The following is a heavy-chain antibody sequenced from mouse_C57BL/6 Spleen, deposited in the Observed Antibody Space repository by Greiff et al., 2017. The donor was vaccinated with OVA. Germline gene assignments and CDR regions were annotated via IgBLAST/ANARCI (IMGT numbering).Heavy chain of an antibody. CDR3: ARRTLYYGSRDWYFDV. CDR2: ISSGSSTI. J-gene: IGHJ1*03. Sequence: EVMLVESGGGLVKPGGSLKLSCAASGFTFSDYGMHWVRQAPEKGLEWVAYISSGSSTIYYADTVKGRFTISRDNAKNTLFLQMTSLRSEDTAMYYCARRTLYYGSRDWYFDVWGKGTTVTVSS. CDR1: GFTFSDYG. V-gene: IGHV5-17*01. D-gene: IGHD1-1*01.